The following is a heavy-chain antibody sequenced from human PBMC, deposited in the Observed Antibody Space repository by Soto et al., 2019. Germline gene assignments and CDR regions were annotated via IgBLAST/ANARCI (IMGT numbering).Heavy chain of an antibody. CDR1: GFNVSSNY. CDR3: TPALLRFLEDYYMDV. CDR2: IYSGGST. V-gene: IGHV3-53*01. J-gene: IGHJ6*03. D-gene: IGHD3-3*01. Sequence: GGSLRLSCAASGFNVSSNYMSWVRQAPGKGLEWVSVIYSGGSTYYADSVKGRFTISRDDSKNTAYLQMNSLKTEDTAVYYCTPALLRFLEDYYMDVWGKGTTVTVSS.